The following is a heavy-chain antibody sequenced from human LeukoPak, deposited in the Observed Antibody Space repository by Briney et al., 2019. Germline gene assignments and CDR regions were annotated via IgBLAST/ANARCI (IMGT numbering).Heavy chain of an antibody. V-gene: IGHV3-30*03. Sequence: GGSLRLSCAPSGFTFSHYWMSWVRQAPGKGLEWVAVISYDGSNKYYADSVKGRFTISRDNSKNTLYLQMNSLRAEDTAVYYCARDNYKGDSGAFDIWGQGTVVTVSS. CDR3: ARDNYKGDSGAFDI. CDR1: GFTFSHYW. CDR2: ISYDGSNK. D-gene: IGHD2-21*02. J-gene: IGHJ3*02.